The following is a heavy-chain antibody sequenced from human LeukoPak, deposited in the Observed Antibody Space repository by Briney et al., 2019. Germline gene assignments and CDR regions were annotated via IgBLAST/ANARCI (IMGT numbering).Heavy chain of an antibody. CDR2: IYTSGST. D-gene: IGHD6-19*01. J-gene: IGHJ4*02. CDR3: ARDRSAGTIDY. Sequence: ASETLSLTCTVSGGSISSYYWSWIRQPAGKGLEWIGRIYTSGSTNYNPSLKSRVTMSVGTSKNQFSLKLSSVTAADTAVYYCARDRSAGTIDYWGQGTLVTVSS. CDR1: GGSISSYY. V-gene: IGHV4-4*07.